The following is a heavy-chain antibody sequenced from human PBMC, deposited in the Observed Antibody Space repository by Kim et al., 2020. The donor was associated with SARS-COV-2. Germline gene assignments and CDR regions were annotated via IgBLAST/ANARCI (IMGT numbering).Heavy chain of an antibody. Sequence: GGSLRLSCAASGFTFSSYAMHWVRQAPGKGLEYVSAISSNGGSTYYANSVKGRFTISRDNSKNTLYLQMGSLRAEDMAVYYCARGTVLRFLEWSPASFDYWGQGTLVTVSS. CDR2: ISSNGGST. D-gene: IGHD3-3*01. CDR3: ARGTVLRFLEWSPASFDY. V-gene: IGHV3-64*01. CDR1: GFTFSSYA. J-gene: IGHJ4*02.